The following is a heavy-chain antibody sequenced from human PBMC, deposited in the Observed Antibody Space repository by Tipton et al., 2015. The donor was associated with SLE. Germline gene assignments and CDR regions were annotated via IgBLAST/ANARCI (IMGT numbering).Heavy chain of an antibody. CDR2: IYISGSGSI. V-gene: IGHV4-4*07. Sequence: TLSLTCTVSGASVINYYLSWIRQPAGKGLEWIGRIYISGSGSINYNPSLKSRVTMSVDTSKNQVSLKLSSVTAADTAVYYCGRGKDFWGQGTLVTVSS. CDR1: GASVINYY. CDR3: GRGKDF. J-gene: IGHJ4*02.